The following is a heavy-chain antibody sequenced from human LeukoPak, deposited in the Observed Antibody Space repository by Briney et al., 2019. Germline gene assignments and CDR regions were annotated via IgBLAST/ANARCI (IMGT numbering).Heavy chain of an antibody. V-gene: IGHV3-48*03. D-gene: IGHD4-17*01. CDR3: ARDYKTTVTTHDHYYMDV. CDR2: IGSSDSTT. J-gene: IGHJ6*03. Sequence: GGSLRLSCVASGFTFSSYEMNWVRQAPGKGLEWLSYIGSSDSTTHYADSVKGRFTISRDNAKNSLYLQMNSLRAEDTAVYYCARDYKTTVTTHDHYYMDVWGKGTTVTVS. CDR1: GFTFSSYE.